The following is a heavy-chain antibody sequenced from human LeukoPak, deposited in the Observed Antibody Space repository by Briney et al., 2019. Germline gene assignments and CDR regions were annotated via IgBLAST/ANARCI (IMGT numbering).Heavy chain of an antibody. CDR1: GFTFSSYG. J-gene: IGHJ4*02. D-gene: IGHD2-15*01. CDR3: ARGQYSPDY. V-gene: IGHV3-33*01. CDR2: IWYDGSNK. Sequence: GRSLRLSCAASGFTFSSYGMHWVRQAPGKGLEWVAVIWYDGSNKYYTDSVKGRFTISRDNSKNTLYLQMNSLRAENTAVYYCARGQYSPDYWGQGTLVTVSS.